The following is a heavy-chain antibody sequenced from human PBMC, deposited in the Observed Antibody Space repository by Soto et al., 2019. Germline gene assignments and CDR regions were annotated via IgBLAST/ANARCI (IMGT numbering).Heavy chain of an antibody. CDR1: GFTFSSYG. Sequence: GSLRLSCAASGFTFSSYGMHWVRQAPGKGLEWVAVIWYDGSNKYYADSVKGRFTISRDNSKNTLYLQMNSLRAEDTAVYYCARDQFSSSWYVGVYYGMDVWGQGTTVTVSS. V-gene: IGHV3-33*01. D-gene: IGHD6-13*01. CDR2: IWYDGSNK. J-gene: IGHJ6*02. CDR3: ARDQFSSSWYVGVYYGMDV.